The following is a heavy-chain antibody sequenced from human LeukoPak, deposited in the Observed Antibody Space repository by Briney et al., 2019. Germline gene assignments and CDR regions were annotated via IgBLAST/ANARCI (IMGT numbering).Heavy chain of an antibody. D-gene: IGHD6-6*01. CDR2: INPSGGST. Sequence: GASVKVSCRASGYTFTSYYMHWVRQAPGQGLEWMGIINPSGGSTSYAQKFQGRVTMTRDTSTSTVYMELSSLRSEDTAVYYCARGRSIAASIGLVDSKNYFDYWSQGTLVTVSS. CDR1: GYTFTSYY. J-gene: IGHJ4*02. V-gene: IGHV1-46*01. CDR3: ARGRSIAASIGLVDSKNYFDY.